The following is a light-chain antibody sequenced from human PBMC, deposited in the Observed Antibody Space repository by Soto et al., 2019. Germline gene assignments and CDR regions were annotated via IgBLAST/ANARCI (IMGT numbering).Light chain of an antibody. CDR3: QQYNSYSWT. Sequence: DIQMTQSPSTLSATVGDRVTLTCRASQSISSWLAWYQQKPGQAPKLLIYDASSLASGVPSRFSGSGSGTEFTLTISSLQPDDFATYYCQQYNSYSWTFGQGTKVDI. J-gene: IGKJ1*01. CDR1: QSISSW. V-gene: IGKV1-5*01. CDR2: DAS.